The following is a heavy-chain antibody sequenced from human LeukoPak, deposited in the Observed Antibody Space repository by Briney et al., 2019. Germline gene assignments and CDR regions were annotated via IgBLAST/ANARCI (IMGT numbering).Heavy chain of an antibody. D-gene: IGHD4-23*01. J-gene: IGHJ4*02. CDR3: VRPTLQQAVVS. Sequence: SETLSLTCTVSGGSISSSSYYWGWIRQPPGKGLEWIGSIYYSGSTYYNPSLKSRVTISVDTSKNQFSLKLSSVTAADTAVYYCVRPTLQQAVVSWGQGTLVTVSS. CDR2: IYYSGST. V-gene: IGHV4-39*01. CDR1: GGSISSSSYY.